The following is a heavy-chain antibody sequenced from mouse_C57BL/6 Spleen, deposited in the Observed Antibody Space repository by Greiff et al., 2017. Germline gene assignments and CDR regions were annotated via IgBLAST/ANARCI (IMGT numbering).Heavy chain of an antibody. Sequence: EVQLQESGAELVRPGASVKLSCTASGFNIKDDYMHWVKQRPEQGLEWIGWIDPENGDTEYATKFQGKATITADTSSNTAYLQLSSLTSEDTAVYYCTTRGSLLTFDYWGQGTTLTVSS. D-gene: IGHD2-12*01. CDR2: IDPENGDT. V-gene: IGHV14-4*01. J-gene: IGHJ2*01. CDR1: GFNIKDDY. CDR3: TTRGSLLTFDY.